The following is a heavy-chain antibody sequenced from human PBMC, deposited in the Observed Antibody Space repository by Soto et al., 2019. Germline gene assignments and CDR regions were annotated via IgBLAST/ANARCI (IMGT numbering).Heavy chain of an antibody. CDR3: ARESGKGYSSGGSCYSSYYYYGMDV. D-gene: IGHD2-15*01. J-gene: IGHJ6*02. V-gene: IGHV1-8*01. Sequence: QVQLVQSGAEVKKPGASVKVSCKASGYTFTSYDINWVRQATGQGLEWMGWMNPNSGNTGYAQKFQGRVTMTRNTSISTAYMELSSLRSEDTAVYYCARESGKGYSSGGSCYSSYYYYGMDVWGQGTTVTVSS. CDR1: GYTFTSYD. CDR2: MNPNSGNT.